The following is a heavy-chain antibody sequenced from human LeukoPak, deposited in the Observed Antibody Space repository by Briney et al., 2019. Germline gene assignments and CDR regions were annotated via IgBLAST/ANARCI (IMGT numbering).Heavy chain of an antibody. D-gene: IGHD1-26*01. J-gene: IGHJ4*02. CDR1: GFTFSSYW. CDR3: ARERYAGGTYFFDY. Sequence: GGSLRLSCAASGFTFSSYWMHWVRQVPGKGLVWVSRINVDGGTTSYAGSVKGRFTISRDNAKNTLYLQMNSLRAEDTAVYYCARERYAGGTYFFDYWGQGTLVTVSS. CDR2: INVDGGTT. V-gene: IGHV3-74*01.